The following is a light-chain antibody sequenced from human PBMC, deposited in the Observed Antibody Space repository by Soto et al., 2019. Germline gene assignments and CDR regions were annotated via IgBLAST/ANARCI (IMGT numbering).Light chain of an antibody. Sequence: DIRMTQSPSSLSTSVGERVTITCRASQSISTYLNWYQQKPGKAPKLLIYDASSLYSGVPSRFSGSGSETDFTLTISSLQPEDFAGYYCQQTYSTPHTFGGGTWVEIK. J-gene: IGKJ4*01. CDR1: QSISTY. CDR3: QQTYSTPHT. V-gene: IGKV1-39*01. CDR2: DAS.